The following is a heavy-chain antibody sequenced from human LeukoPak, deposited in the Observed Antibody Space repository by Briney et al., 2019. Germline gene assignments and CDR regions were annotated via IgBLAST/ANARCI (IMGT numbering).Heavy chain of an antibody. J-gene: IGHJ4*02. D-gene: IGHD4-17*01. Sequence: PGGSLRLSCAASGFTFSSYSMNWVRQAPGKGLEWVSSISSSSSYIYYADSVKGRFTISRDNAKNSLYLQMNSLRAEDTAVYYCARTWDYGDYPFDYWGQGTLVTVSS. CDR3: ARTWDYGDYPFDY. V-gene: IGHV3-21*01. CDR1: GFTFSSYS. CDR2: ISSSSSYI.